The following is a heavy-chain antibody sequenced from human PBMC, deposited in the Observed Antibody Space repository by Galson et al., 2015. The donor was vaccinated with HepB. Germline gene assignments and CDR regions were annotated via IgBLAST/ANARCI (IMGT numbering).Heavy chain of an antibody. CDR3: TRDHYYDSSGYLDY. J-gene: IGHJ4*02. D-gene: IGHD3-22*01. V-gene: IGHV3-49*04. Sequence: SLRLSCAASGFTFGDYAMSWVRQAPGKGLEWVGFIRSKAYGGTTEYAASVKGRFTISRDDSKSIAYLQMNSLKTEDTAVYYCTRDHYYDSSGYLDYWGQGTLVTVSS. CDR1: GFTFGDYA. CDR2: IRSKAYGGTT.